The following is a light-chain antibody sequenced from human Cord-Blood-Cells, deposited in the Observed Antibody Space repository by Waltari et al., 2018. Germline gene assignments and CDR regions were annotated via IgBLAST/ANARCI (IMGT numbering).Light chain of an antibody. CDR2: DAS. CDR1: QDISNY. V-gene: IGKV1-33*01. CDR3: QPYDNLPIT. Sequence: DIQMTQSPSYLSASVGDRVTITCQASQDISNYLNWYQQKPGKAPKLLIYDASNLETWVPSRFSGSESGTDFTFTISSLQPEDIATYYCQPYDNLPITFGQGTRLEIK. J-gene: IGKJ5*01.